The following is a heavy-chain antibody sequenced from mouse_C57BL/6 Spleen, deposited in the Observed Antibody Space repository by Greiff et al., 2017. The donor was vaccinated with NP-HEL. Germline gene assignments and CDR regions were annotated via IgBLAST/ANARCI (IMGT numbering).Heavy chain of an antibody. V-gene: IGHV5-17*01. CDR3: ARHDYGSSYGYAMDY. J-gene: IGHJ4*01. CDR1: GFTFSDYG. D-gene: IGHD1-1*01. CDR2: ISSGSSTI. Sequence: EVMLVESGGGLVKPGGSLKLSCAASGFTFSDYGMHWVRQAPEKGLEWVAYISSGSSTIYYADTVKGRFTISRDNAKNTLFLQMTSLRSEATAMYYCARHDYGSSYGYAMDYWGQGTAVTVSS.